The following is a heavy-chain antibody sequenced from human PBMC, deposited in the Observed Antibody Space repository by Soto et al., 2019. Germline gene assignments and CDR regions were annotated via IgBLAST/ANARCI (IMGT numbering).Heavy chain of an antibody. V-gene: IGHV1-69*01. CDR1: GGTFSSYA. CDR3: SRDNDSSSSYYCYRMDV. Sequence: QVQLVQSGAEVKKPGSSVKVSCKASGGTFSSYAISWVRQAPGQGLEWMGGIIPIFGTANYAQKFQGRVTIAAYEYTIKSYMELSSPRAEDRDVYYCSRDNDSSSSYYCYRMDVWGQATTVTVSS. CDR2: IIPIFGTA. J-gene: IGHJ6*02. D-gene: IGHD6-6*01.